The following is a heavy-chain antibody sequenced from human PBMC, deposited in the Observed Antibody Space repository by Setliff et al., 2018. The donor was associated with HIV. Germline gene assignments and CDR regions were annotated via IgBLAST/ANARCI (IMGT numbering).Heavy chain of an antibody. V-gene: IGHV4-34*01. J-gene: IGHJ6*03. CDR1: GGSFSGYY. CDR2: INHSGST. Sequence: SETLSLTCAVYGGSFSGYYWSWIRQPPGKGLEWIGEINHSGSTNYNPSLKSRVTISVDTSKNQFSLKLSSVTAAGTAVYYCARLRLLYYYYYMDVWGKGTTVTVS. CDR3: ARLRLLYYYYYMDV.